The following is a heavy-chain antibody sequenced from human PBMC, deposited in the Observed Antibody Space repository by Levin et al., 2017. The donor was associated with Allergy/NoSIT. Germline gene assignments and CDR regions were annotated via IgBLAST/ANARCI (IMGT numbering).Heavy chain of an antibody. V-gene: IGHV3-23*01. Sequence: GGSLRLSCAASGFTFSNCAMSWVRQAPGKGLNWVSSITNTGGTTFYADSVKGRFTISRDNSKNTLFLEMNSLRVEDTAIYFCAKFGSVVAPSPRRGLWGPVGGYGANAGVSDVFDVWGQGTVVTVSS. J-gene: IGHJ3*01. CDR3: AKFGSVVAPSPRRGLWGPVGGYGANAGVSDVFDV. CDR2: ITNTGGTT. D-gene: IGHD4/OR15-4a*01. CDR1: GFTFSNCA.